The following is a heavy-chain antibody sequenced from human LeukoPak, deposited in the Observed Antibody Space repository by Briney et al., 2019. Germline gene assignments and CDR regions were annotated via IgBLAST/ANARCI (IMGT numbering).Heavy chain of an antibody. J-gene: IGHJ5*02. D-gene: IGHD2-15*01. CDR1: GYTFTHYG. CDR2: ISAYNGNA. CDR3: ARGGVIVVVASIRGNWFDP. V-gene: IGHV1-18*01. Sequence: ASVKVSCKASGYTFTHYGINWVRQAPGQGLEWMGWISAYNGNANYAPKLQGRVTMTIDTSTSTAYMELRRLRSDDTAVYYCARGGVIVVVASIRGNWFDPWGQGTLVTVSS.